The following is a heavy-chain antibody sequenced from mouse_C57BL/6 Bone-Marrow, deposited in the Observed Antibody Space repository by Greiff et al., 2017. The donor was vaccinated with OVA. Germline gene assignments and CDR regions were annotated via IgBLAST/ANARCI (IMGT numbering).Heavy chain of an antibody. D-gene: IGHD2-4*01. CDR3: ARSGGLRQDY. CDR2: IYPRSGNT. Sequence: VKLMESGAELARPGASVKLSCKASGYTFTSYGISWVKQRTGQGLEWIGEIYPRSGNTYYNEKFKGKATLTADKSSSTAYMELRSLTSEDSAVYFCARSGGLRQDYWGQGTTLTVSS. V-gene: IGHV1-81*01. CDR1: GYTFTSYG. J-gene: IGHJ2*01.